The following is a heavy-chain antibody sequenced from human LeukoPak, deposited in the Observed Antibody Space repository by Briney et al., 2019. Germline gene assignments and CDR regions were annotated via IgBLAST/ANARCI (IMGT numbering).Heavy chain of an antibody. V-gene: IGHV4-4*07. Sequence: SETLSLTCTVSGGSLSSYYWSWIRQPAGKGLEWIGRIYTSGSTNYNPSLKSRVTMSVDTSKNQFSLKLSSVTAADTAVYYCARDLEELVATYGGGYYYMDVWGKGTTVTISS. CDR3: ARDLEELVATYGGGYYYMDV. CDR1: GGSLSSYY. J-gene: IGHJ6*03. D-gene: IGHD3-16*01. CDR2: IYTSGST.